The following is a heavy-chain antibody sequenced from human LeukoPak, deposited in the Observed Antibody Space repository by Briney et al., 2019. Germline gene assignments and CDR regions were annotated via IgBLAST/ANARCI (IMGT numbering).Heavy chain of an antibody. D-gene: IGHD6-6*01. Sequence: GGSLRLSCAASGFTFSSYSMNWVRQAPRKGLEWVSSISSSSSYIYYADSVKGRFTISRDNAKNSLYLQMNSLRAEDTAVYYCARDQMGSSSRWFDPWGQGTLVTVSS. CDR1: GFTFSSYS. V-gene: IGHV3-21*01. CDR2: ISSSSSYI. J-gene: IGHJ5*02. CDR3: ARDQMGSSSRWFDP.